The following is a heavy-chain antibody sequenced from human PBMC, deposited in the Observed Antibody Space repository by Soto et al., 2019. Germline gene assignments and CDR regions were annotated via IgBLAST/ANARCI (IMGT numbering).Heavy chain of an antibody. CDR3: ARGDSTDCSNGVCSFFYNHDMDV. Sequence: QVQLVQSGAEVKKPGASVKVSCKASGYSFTDYHIHWVRQAPGQGLEWLGRINPKSGGTSTAQKFQGGVTMTTDTSIRTASMDLTRLTSDDTAIYYCARGDSTDCSNGVCSFFYNHDMDVWGQGTTVTVSS. D-gene: IGHD2-8*01. CDR2: INPKSGGT. J-gene: IGHJ6*02. CDR1: GYSFTDYH. V-gene: IGHV1-2*06.